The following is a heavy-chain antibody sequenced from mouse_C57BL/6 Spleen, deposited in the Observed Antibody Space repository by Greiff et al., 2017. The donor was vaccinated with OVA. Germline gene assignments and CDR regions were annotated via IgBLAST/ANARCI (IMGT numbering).Heavy chain of an antibody. CDR1: GYSFTDYN. J-gene: IGHJ1*03. CDR2: INPNYGTT. Sequence: EVQLQQSGPELVKPGASVKISCKASGYSFTDYNMNWVKQSTGKSLEWIGVINPNYGTTSYNQKFKGKATLTVDQSSSTAYMQLHSLTSEDSAVXYCARNYGSNWYFDVWGTGTTVTVSS. D-gene: IGHD1-1*01. V-gene: IGHV1-39*01. CDR3: ARNYGSNWYFDV.